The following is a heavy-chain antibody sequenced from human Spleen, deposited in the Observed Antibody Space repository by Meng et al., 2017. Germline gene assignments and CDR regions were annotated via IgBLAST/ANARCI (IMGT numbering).Heavy chain of an antibody. D-gene: IGHD6-13*01. CDR1: GGTFSSYT. V-gene: IGHV1-2*06. J-gene: IGHJ4*02. CDR3: ARDEDISAAGKLFGDY. Sequence: VQEGRAGAEMRKPGSSVKVACKASGGTFSSYTISWVRQAPGQGLEWMGRINPKSGDTHYAQRFQGRVTMTGDTSISTAYMELSGLRSDDTAMYYCARDEDISAAGKLFGDYWGQGTLVTVSS. CDR2: INPKSGDT.